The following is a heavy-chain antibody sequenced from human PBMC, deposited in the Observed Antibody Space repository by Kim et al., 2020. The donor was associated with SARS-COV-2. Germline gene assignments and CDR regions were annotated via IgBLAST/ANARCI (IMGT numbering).Heavy chain of an antibody. V-gene: IGHV3-21*01. CDR2: ISDGSTYI. CDR3: ARDGVAATASIFYFDL. D-gene: IGHD6-13*01. Sequence: GGSLRLSCAGSGFNFNTYNMNWIRQAPGKGLEWVASISDGSTYIYYEASVKGRFTISRDNAKNSLYLQMHSLRAEDTAVYNCARDGVAATASIFYFDLWGQGGLVTVSS. J-gene: IGHJ4*02. CDR1: GFNFNTYN.